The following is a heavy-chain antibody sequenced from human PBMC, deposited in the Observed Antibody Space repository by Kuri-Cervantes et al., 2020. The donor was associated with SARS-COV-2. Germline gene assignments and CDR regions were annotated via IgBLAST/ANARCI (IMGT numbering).Heavy chain of an antibody. V-gene: IGHV4-38-2*02. CDR2: IYHSGST. J-gene: IGHJ6*03. Sequence: SENLSLTCTVSGYSISSGYYWGWIRQPPGKGLEWIGSIYHSGSTYYNPSLKSRVTISVDTSKNQFSLKLSSVTAADTAVYYCARGTGDDYYYYYYMNVWGKGTTVTVSS. D-gene: IGHD1-1*01. CDR1: GYSISSGYY. CDR3: ARGTGDDYYYYYYMNV.